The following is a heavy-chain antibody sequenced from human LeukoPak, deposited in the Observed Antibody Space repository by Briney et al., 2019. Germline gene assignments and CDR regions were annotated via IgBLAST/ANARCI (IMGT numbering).Heavy chain of an antibody. D-gene: IGHD3-3*01. V-gene: IGHV4-39*01. Sequence: SETLSLTCTVSGGSISSSSYYWGWIRQPPGKGLEWIGSIYYSGSTYYNPSLKSRVTISVDTSKNQFSLKLSSVTAADTAVYYCARRDSITIFGVARDYWGQGTLVTVSS. CDR1: GGSISSSSYY. CDR2: IYYSGST. CDR3: ARRDSITIFGVARDY. J-gene: IGHJ4*02.